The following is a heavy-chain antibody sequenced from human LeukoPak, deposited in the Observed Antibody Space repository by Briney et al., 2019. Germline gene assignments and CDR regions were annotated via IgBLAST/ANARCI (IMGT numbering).Heavy chain of an antibody. CDR2: IYYTGNS. J-gene: IGHJ4*02. V-gene: IGHV4-39*01. CDR3: SREHYSTSDY. Sequence: SETLSLTCTVSGGSISSSSHHWARMRQPPGKGREWIASIYYTGNSYYNPSLRSRLTISVDSSKDQFSLRLSSVTAADTAVYYCSREHYSTSDYWGQGILVTVSS. CDR1: GGSISSSSHH. D-gene: IGHD1/OR15-1a*01.